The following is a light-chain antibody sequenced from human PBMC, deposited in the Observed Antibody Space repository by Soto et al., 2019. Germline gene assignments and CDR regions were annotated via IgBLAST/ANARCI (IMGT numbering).Light chain of an antibody. CDR1: QSISSW. Sequence: DIQMTQSPATLSASVGDRVTITCRASQSISSWLAWYQQKPGKAPKLLIYDASSLASGVPSRFSGSGPGTEFTLTIGSLQPEDFATYYCQRYNSYLWTFGQGTKVDIK. V-gene: IGKV1-5*01. J-gene: IGKJ1*01. CDR3: QRYNSYLWT. CDR2: DAS.